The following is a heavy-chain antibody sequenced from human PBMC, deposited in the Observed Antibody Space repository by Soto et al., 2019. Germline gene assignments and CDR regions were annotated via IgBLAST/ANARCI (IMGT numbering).Heavy chain of an antibody. J-gene: IGHJ5*02. CDR3: ARHDDCSGGPCCTGRWFDP. Sequence: QVQLQESGPGLVKPSETLSLTCTVSGGSFSSYYWSWIRQPPGKGLEWIGYIYYSGSTKYKPSLKCRVTISVDTSKNEFSLRLSSVTAADTSVYYCARHDDCSGGPCCTGRWFDPWGQGTLVTVSS. CDR2: IYYSGST. D-gene: IGHD2-15*01. CDR1: GGSFSSYY. V-gene: IGHV4-59*08.